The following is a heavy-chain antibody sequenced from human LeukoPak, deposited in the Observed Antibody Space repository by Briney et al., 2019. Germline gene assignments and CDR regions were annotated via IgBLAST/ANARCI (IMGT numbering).Heavy chain of an antibody. V-gene: IGHV1-2*06. J-gene: IGHJ5*02. CDR1: GYTFTDYF. D-gene: IGHD4-11*01. CDR2: INPNTGAT. Sequence: GASVKVSCKASGYTFTDYFMHWVRQAPGQGLEWMGRINPNTGATNYAPKFQGRVTMTRDTSISTAYMEGTRLTSDDTAVYFCATGDPPLNSDYYLNPTINWFDPWGQGTPVTVSS. CDR3: ATGDPPLNSDYYLNPTINWFDP.